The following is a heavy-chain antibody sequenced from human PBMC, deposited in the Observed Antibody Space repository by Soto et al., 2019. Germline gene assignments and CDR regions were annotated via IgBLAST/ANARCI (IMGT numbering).Heavy chain of an antibody. V-gene: IGHV1-3*01. D-gene: IGHD3-3*01. CDR1: GYTFTSYG. CDR3: AREQYDFWSGYYFFDY. Sequence: GASVKVSCKASGYTFTSYGISWVRQAPGQRLEWMGWINAGNGNTKYSQKFQGRVTITRDTSASTAYMELSSLRSEDTAVYYCAREQYDFWSGYYFFDYWGQGTLVTVSS. J-gene: IGHJ4*02. CDR2: INAGNGNT.